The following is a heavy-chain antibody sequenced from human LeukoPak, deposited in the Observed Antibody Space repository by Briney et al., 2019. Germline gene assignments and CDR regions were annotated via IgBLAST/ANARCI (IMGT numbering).Heavy chain of an antibody. J-gene: IGHJ4*02. CDR2: IYSGGST. Sequence: GGSLRLSCAASGFTVSSNYMSWVRQAPGKGLEWVSVIYSGGSTYYADSVKGRFTISRDNSKNTLYLQMNSLRAEDTAVYYCARDRVTMVRGVTLEYYFDCWGQGTLVTVSS. D-gene: IGHD3-10*01. CDR3: ARDRVTMVRGVTLEYYFDC. V-gene: IGHV3-53*01. CDR1: GFTVSSNY.